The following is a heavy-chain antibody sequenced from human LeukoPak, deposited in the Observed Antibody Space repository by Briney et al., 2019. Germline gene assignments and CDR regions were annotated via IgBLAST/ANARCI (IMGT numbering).Heavy chain of an antibody. CDR1: GYTFTSYS. Sequence: GASVKVSCKASGYTFTSYSINWVGQAPGHGLEWMAWISAYNGNTNYAQKFHGRVTLTRDTSTSTAYMELRSLRSDDTAVYFCARGMSGYTEDPFDIWGQGTVVTVSS. J-gene: IGHJ3*02. CDR3: ARGMSGYTEDPFDI. CDR2: ISAYNGNT. V-gene: IGHV1-18*01. D-gene: IGHD2-2*02.